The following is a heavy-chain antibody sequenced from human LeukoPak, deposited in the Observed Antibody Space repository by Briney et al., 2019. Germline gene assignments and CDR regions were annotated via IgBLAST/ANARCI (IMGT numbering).Heavy chain of an antibody. CDR1: GFTFSSYS. CDR2: ISSSSSTI. CDR3: AKNIVLMVYAPHAFDI. J-gene: IGHJ3*02. D-gene: IGHD2-8*01. Sequence: GGSLRLSCAASGFTFSSYSMNWVRQAPGKGLEWVSYISSSSSTIYYADSVKGRFTISRDNSKNTLYLQMNSLRAEDTAVYYCAKNIVLMVYAPHAFDIWGQGTMVTVSS. V-gene: IGHV3-48*01.